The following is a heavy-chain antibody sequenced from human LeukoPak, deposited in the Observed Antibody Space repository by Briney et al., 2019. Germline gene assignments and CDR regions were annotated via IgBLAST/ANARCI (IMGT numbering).Heavy chain of an antibody. J-gene: IGHJ3*02. D-gene: IGHD4-17*01. CDR3: ARGGTVTTPNAFDI. Sequence: SETLSLTCTVSGYSLSSGYYWGWIRQPPGKGLEWIGSIYHSGSTYYNPSLKSRVTISVDTSKNQFSLKLSSVTAADTAVYYCARGGTVTTPNAFDIWGQGTMVTVSS. CDR2: IYHSGST. V-gene: IGHV4-38-2*02. CDR1: GYSLSSGYY.